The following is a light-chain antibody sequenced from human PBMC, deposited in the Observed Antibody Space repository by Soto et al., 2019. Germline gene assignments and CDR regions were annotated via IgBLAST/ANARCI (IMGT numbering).Light chain of an antibody. Sequence: QSVLTQPPSVSAAPGQKVTLSCSGSSANIGSNHVSWYQQVPGTAPKLLIYEDHKRPSEIPDRFSGSKSGTSATLDITGLQTGDEADYYCGSWDSSLSAGVFGGGTQLTVL. J-gene: IGLJ3*02. CDR2: EDH. CDR3: GSWDSSLSAGV. CDR1: SANIGSNH. V-gene: IGLV1-51*02.